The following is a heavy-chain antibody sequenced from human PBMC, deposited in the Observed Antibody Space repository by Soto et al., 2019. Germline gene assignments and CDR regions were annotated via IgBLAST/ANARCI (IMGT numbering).Heavy chain of an antibody. CDR3: ARDTVVVPAARDWFDP. CDR1: GYTFTSYG. CDR2: ISAYNGNT. D-gene: IGHD2-2*01. V-gene: IGHV1-18*01. Sequence: ASVKVSCKASGYTFTSYGISWVRQAPGQGLEWMGWISAYNGNTNYAQKLQGRVTMTTDTSTSTAYMELRSLRSDDTAVYYCARDTVVVPAARDWFDPWGQGTLVTVSS. J-gene: IGHJ5*02.